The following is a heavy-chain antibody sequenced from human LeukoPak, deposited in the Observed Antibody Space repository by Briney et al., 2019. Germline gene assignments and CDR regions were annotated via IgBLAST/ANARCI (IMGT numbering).Heavy chain of an antibody. V-gene: IGHV3-21*01. CDR2: ISSSSSYI. D-gene: IGHD3-10*01. CDR1: GFTFSSYS. J-gene: IGHJ5*02. CDR3: AGSLWFGDSGWFDP. Sequence: PGGSLRLSCAASGFTFSSYSMNWVRQAPGKGLEWVSSISSSSSYIYYADSVKGRFTISRDNAKNSLYLQMNSVRAEDTAVYYCAGSLWFGDSGWFDPWGQGTLVTVSS.